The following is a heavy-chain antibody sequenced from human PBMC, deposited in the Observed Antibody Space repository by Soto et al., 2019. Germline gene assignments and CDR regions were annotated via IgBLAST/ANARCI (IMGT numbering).Heavy chain of an antibody. CDR1: GFTFSAYA. J-gene: IGHJ4*02. Sequence: DVQLLESGGGLVQPGGSLRLSCTASGFTFSAYAMSWVRQAPGKGLEWVSTIISSGGATYSADSVKGRFTISRNNSKNMLFLQMDSLRAEDTAIYFCAKGGGTFNYGGQGTLVTVSS. V-gene: IGHV3-23*01. CDR3: AKGGGTFNY. CDR2: IISSGGAT. D-gene: IGHD2-15*01.